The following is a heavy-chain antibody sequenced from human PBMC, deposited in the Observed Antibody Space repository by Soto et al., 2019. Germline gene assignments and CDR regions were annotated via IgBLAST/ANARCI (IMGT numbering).Heavy chain of an antibody. D-gene: IGHD2-2*01. J-gene: IGHJ4*02. CDR3: VRRLRNPYATTFDY. CDR1: GFTFSSYA. V-gene: IGHV3-23*01. CDR2: ISGSGGST. Sequence: EVQLLESGGGLVQPGGSLRLSCVASGFTFSSYAMSWVRQAPGKGLEWVSSISGSGGSTSYADSVKGRFTISRDNSKNTLYLQMNSLRAEDTAVYYCVRRLRNPYATTFDYWGQGTLVTVSS.